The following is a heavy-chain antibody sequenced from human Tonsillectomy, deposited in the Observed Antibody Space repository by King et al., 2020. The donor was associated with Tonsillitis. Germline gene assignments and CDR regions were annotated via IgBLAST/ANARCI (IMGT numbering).Heavy chain of an antibody. Sequence: VQLVESGGGVVQPGRSLRLSCAASGFTFSNYGMHWVRQAPGKGLEWVAVMSYDGSNKYYAESVKGRFTISRDNSKNTLYLQMNSLRAEDTAVYYCARPIFGVVSGAFDIWGQGTVVTVSS. CDR3: ARPIFGVVSGAFDI. D-gene: IGHD3-3*01. CDR2: MSYDGSNK. V-gene: IGHV3-30*03. CDR1: GFTFSNYG. J-gene: IGHJ3*02.